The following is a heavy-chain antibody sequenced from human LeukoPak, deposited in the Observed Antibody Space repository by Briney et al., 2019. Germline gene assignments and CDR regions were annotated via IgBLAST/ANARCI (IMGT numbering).Heavy chain of an antibody. CDR1: GYTLTELS. J-gene: IGHJ3*02. CDR2: FDPEDGET. Sequence: ASVKVSCKVSGYTLTELSMHWVRQAPGKGLEWMGGFDPEDGETIYAQKFQGRVTMTEDTSTDTAYMELSSLRSEDTAVYYCATAVYCSGGSCYWSQPFDIWGQGTMVTVSS. D-gene: IGHD2-15*01. V-gene: IGHV1-24*01. CDR3: ATAVYCSGGSCYWSQPFDI.